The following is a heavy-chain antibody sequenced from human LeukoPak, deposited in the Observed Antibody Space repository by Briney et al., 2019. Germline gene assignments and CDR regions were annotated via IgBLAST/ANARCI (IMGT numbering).Heavy chain of an antibody. Sequence: GGSLRLSCAASGFTFSSYVMHWVRQAPGKGLEWVAIISYDGSNEYYADSVKGRFTISRDNSKNTLYLQMNSLRAADTAVYYCAKDFSDYYGNAFDIWGQGTMVTVSS. CDR1: GFTFSSYV. D-gene: IGHD2-21*02. CDR2: ISYDGSNE. CDR3: AKDFSDYYGNAFDI. V-gene: IGHV3-30*04. J-gene: IGHJ3*02.